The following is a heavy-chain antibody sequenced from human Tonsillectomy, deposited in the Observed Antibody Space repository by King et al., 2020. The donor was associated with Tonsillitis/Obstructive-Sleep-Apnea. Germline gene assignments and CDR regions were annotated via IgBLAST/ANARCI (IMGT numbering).Heavy chain of an antibody. D-gene: IGHD2-2*01. V-gene: IGHV3-11*05. CDR2: ISSGSSYT. CDR1: GFTFSDYF. Sequence: VKLVQSGGGLVKPGGSLRLSCAASGFTFSDYFMTWIRQAPGKGLEWFSYISSGSSYTKYADSVKGRFTISRDNAKNSLYLQLNSLRAEDTAVYYCARVSCSSTSCHLLVDYWGQGTLVTVSS. CDR3: ARVSCSSTSCHLLVDY. J-gene: IGHJ4*02.